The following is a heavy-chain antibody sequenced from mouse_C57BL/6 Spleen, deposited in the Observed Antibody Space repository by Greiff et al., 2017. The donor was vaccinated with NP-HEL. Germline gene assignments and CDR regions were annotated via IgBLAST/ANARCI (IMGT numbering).Heavy chain of an antibody. CDR3: ARTRGHKPFDV. CDR1: GFNFNDYY. CDR2: IDPDDGET. V-gene: IGHV14-2*01. D-gene: IGHD3-3*01. J-gene: IGHJ1*03. Sequence: VQLKESGAELVKPGASVKLSCTASGFNFNDYYMHWVKQRTEQGLEWIGRIDPDDGETKYAPKFPGQATITADTSSNTAYLQLSSLTSEDTAVYYCARTRGHKPFDVWGTGTTVTVSS.